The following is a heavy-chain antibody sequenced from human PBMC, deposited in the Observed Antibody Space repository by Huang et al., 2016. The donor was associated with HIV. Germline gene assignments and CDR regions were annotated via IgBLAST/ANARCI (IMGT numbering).Heavy chain of an antibody. CDR1: GGSISSYY. V-gene: IGHV4-59*01. J-gene: IGHJ3*02. CDR2: IYYSGST. Sequence: QVQLQESGPGLVKPSETLSLTCTVSGGSISSYYWSWIRQPPGKGLECIGYIYYSGSTNSNPSLTSRVTISVDTSKNQFSLKLRSVTAADTAVYYCARGPSPWLQEAFDIWGQGTMVTVSS. CDR3: ARGPSPWLQEAFDI. D-gene: IGHD5-12*01.